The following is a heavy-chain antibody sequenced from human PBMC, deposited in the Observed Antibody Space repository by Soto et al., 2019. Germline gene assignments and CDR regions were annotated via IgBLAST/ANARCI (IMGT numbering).Heavy chain of an antibody. D-gene: IGHD6-6*01. CDR2: IIPIFGTA. CDR3: AGPGYRSSPLHVKVGMDV. CDR1: GDTFSSYA. Sequence: QVQLVQSGAEVKKPGSSVKVSCKASGDTFSSYAISWVRQAPGQGLEWMGGIIPIFGTANYAQKLQGRVTITADKSTSTAYRELSSRRSEDHAVYCRAGPGYRSSPLHVKVGMDVWGQGTTVTVSS. J-gene: IGHJ6*02. V-gene: IGHV1-69*06.